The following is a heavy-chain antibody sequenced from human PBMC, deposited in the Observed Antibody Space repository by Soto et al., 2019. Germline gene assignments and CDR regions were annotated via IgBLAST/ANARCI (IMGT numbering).Heavy chain of an antibody. J-gene: IGHJ4*02. Sequence: QVQLVQSGAEVKKPGSSVKVSCKASRGTFSSYAISWVRQAPGQGLEWMGGIIPIFGTANYAQKFQGRVTITADESTSTAYMELSSLRSEDTAVYYCASPSRDSSGYYVTDFDYWGQGTLVTVSS. CDR3: ASPSRDSSGYYVTDFDY. V-gene: IGHV1-69*01. CDR2: IIPIFGTA. CDR1: RGTFSSYA. D-gene: IGHD3-22*01.